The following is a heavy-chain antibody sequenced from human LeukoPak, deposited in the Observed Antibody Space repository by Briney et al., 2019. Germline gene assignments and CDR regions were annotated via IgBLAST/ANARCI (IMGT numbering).Heavy chain of an antibody. CDR3: AKGRGRLNVNRGVYNYHYYMEV. V-gene: IGHV1-69*06. CDR1: GDTISAYS. J-gene: IGHJ6*03. D-gene: IGHD3-10*01. Sequence: SVKVSCKAAGDTISAYSLNWVRQAPGQGLEWMGGIIPIFGRAYYAQNFQGRVTITADKSTSTAYMELSSLGSEDTAIYYCAKGRGRLNVNRGVYNYHYYMEVWGTGTTVIVS. CDR2: IIPIFGRA.